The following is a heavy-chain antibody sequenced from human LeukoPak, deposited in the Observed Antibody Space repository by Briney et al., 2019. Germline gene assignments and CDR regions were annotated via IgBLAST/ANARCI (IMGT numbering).Heavy chain of an antibody. CDR3: ARDLTWNGGPSDY. CDR1: GFTFDDYA. D-gene: IGHD1-1*01. V-gene: IGHV3-9*01. CDR2: ISWNSGSI. Sequence: GGSLRLSCAASGFTFDDYAMHWVRQAPGKGLEWVSGISWNSGSIGYADSVKGRFTISRDNAKNSLYLQMNSLRAEDTAVYYCARDLTWNGGPSDYWGQEPWSPSPQ. J-gene: IGHJ4*01.